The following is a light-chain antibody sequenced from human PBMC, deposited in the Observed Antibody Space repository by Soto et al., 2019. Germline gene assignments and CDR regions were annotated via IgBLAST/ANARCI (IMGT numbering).Light chain of an antibody. Sequence: QSALTQPASLSGSPGQLITITCTGGSSDIGTYEYVSWFQQHPGKATKLMISEVNNRPSGVSNRFYGSKSGSTSYLTISALQVEDEAEDFCFSFTTTSTHVFGTGTKVTVL. V-gene: IGLV2-14*01. CDR3: FSFTTTSTHV. CDR1: SSDIGTYEY. CDR2: EVN. J-gene: IGLJ1*01.